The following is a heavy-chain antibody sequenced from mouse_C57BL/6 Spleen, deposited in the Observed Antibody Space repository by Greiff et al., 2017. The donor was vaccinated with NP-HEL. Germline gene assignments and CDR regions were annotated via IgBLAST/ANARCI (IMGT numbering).Heavy chain of an antibody. D-gene: IGHD1-1*01. CDR3: TREDYYGSSDYY. V-gene: IGHV1-15*01. Sequence: VQLQQSGAELVRPGASVTLSCKASGYTFTDYEMHWVKQTPVHGLEWLGAIDPETGGTAYNQKFKGKAILTADKSSSTAYMELRSLTSEDSAVYYCTREDYYGSSDYYWGQGTTLTVSS. J-gene: IGHJ2*01. CDR1: GYTFTDYE. CDR2: IDPETGGT.